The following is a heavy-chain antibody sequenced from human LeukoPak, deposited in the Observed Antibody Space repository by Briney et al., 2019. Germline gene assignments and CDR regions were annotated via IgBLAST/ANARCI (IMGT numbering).Heavy chain of an antibody. CDR3: ARDLRAARQNY. D-gene: IGHD6-6*01. V-gene: IGHV3-21*01. Sequence: KPGGSLRLSCAASGFTFSNYGMHWVRQAPGKGLEWVSSISSSSSYIYYADSVKGRFTISRDNAKNSLYLQMNSLRAEDTAVYYCARDLRAARQNYWGQGTLVTVSS. J-gene: IGHJ4*02. CDR1: GFTFSNYG. CDR2: ISSSSSYI.